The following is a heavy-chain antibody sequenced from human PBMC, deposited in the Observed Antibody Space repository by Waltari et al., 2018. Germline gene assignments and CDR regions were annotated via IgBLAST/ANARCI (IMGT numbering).Heavy chain of an antibody. V-gene: IGHV1-69*06. CDR2: IIPTFGTT. CDR1: GGTFSGSG. J-gene: IGHJ6*02. D-gene: IGHD3-22*01. CDR3: TGGYYESSGFSFSYTYNMDV. Sequence: QVQVVQSGAEVKKPGSSVRVYCKASGGTFSGSGISWVRPAPGQGLEWMGGIIPTFGTTNYPQEFQGRVTITADKSTSTAYMELSSLRSADTAVYYCTGGYYESSGFSFSYTYNMDVWGQGTTVTVSS.